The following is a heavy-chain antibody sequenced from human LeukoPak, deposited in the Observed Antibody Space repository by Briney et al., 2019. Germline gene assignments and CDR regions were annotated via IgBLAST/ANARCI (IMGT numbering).Heavy chain of an antibody. CDR3: ASAAGPFDN. V-gene: IGHV3-33*01. Sequence: GGSLRLSCVASGLAFTNYGMHWVRQAPGKGLEWVAVIWFDGSIKYYADSVRDRFTISRDNTKNTLYLQMSNLRAEDTAVYYCASAAGPFDNWGQGTLVTVSS. CDR1: GLAFTNYG. D-gene: IGHD6-13*01. CDR2: IWFDGSIK. J-gene: IGHJ4*02.